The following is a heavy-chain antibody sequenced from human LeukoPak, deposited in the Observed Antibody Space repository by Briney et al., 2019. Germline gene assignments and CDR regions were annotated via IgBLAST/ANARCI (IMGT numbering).Heavy chain of an antibody. CDR3: AKGPRSTMIVVLTRPKYFQH. J-gene: IGHJ1*01. D-gene: IGHD3-22*01. Sequence: GGALRLSFSAPGFPLNSHAMGWGRQAPGEGLGWGSGICDSGGNTYYADSVKGRFTISRDNSKNTLYLQMNSLRAEDTAVYYCAKGPRSTMIVVLTRPKYFQHWGQGTLVTVSS. CDR2: ICDSGGNT. CDR1: GFPLNSHA. V-gene: IGHV3-23*01.